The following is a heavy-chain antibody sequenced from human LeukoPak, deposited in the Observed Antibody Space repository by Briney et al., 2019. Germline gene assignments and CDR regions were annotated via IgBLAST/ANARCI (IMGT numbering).Heavy chain of an antibody. CDR1: GYTLTELS. CDR2: FDPEDGET. Sequence: ASVKASCKVSGYTLTELSMHWVRQAPGKGLEWMGGFDPEDGETIYAQKFQGRVTMTEDTSTDTAYMELSSLRSEDTAVYYCATVWGGPITMVRGVKVRANWFDPWGQGTLVTVSS. J-gene: IGHJ5*02. CDR3: ATVWGGPITMVRGVKVRANWFDP. V-gene: IGHV1-24*01. D-gene: IGHD3-10*01.